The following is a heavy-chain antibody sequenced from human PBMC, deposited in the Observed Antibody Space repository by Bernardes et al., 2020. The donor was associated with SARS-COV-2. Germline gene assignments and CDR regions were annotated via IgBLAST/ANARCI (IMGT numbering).Heavy chain of an antibody. CDR3: AFGSGSYYAPGY. V-gene: IGHV4-61*02. J-gene: IGHJ4*02. Sequence: SETLSLTCTVSGASISSGSFYWSWIRQPAGRGLEWIGRVYTSGITNYNPSLKSRVTISVDTSKTQFSLRLSSVTAADTAVYYCAFGSGSYYAPGYWGQGTLVTVSS. CDR2: VYTSGIT. CDR1: GASISSGSFY. D-gene: IGHD3-10*01.